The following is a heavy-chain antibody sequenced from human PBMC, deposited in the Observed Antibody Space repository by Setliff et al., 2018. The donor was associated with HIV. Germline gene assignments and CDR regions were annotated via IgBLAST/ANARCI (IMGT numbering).Heavy chain of an antibody. CDR1: GFTFGDYA. D-gene: IGHD2-2*02. CDR2: IKEDGSAK. V-gene: IGHV3-7*03. Sequence: GGSLRLSCTASGFTFGDYAMTWVRQAPGKGLEWVANIKEDGSAKYYLDSVKGRFTISRDNAKNSLYLEMNSLRAEDTAVYYCARDSGYNSFDYWGQGTLVTVSS. J-gene: IGHJ4*02. CDR3: ARDSGYNSFDY.